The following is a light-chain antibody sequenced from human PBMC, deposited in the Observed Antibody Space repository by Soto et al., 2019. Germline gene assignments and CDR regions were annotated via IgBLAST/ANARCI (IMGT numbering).Light chain of an antibody. Sequence: EIVLTQSPGTLSLSPGERATLSCRSSQSVSSNYLAWYQQKPDLPPRLLIYDVSGRATGIPDRFSGSGSGTDFTRTISRLEPEDFAVYYWQQYGSSPAFGQGTKVEIK. CDR1: QSVSSNY. CDR3: QQYGSSPA. J-gene: IGKJ1*01. V-gene: IGKV3-20*01. CDR2: DVS.